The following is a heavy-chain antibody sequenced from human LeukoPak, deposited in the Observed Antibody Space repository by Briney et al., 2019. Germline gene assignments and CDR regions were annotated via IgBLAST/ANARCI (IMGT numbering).Heavy chain of an antibody. J-gene: IGHJ4*02. V-gene: IGHV4-59*01. CDR3: ARVYYGSGSFFDY. D-gene: IGHD3-10*01. Sequence: SRVTISVDTSKTQFSLKLSSVTAADTAVYYGARVYYGSGSFFDYWGRGTLVTVSS.